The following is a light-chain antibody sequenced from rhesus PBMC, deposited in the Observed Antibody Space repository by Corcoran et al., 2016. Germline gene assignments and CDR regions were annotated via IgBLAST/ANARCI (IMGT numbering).Light chain of an antibody. CDR3: LQSSNWLT. Sequence: EIVMTQSPATLAWSPGERATLSCRASQSVSSYLAWYQQKPGQAPRLRIFGASSRATGIPDRFSGTGSGTEFPLTISSLEPEDVGVYFCLQSSNWLTFGGGTKVEFK. J-gene: IGKJ4*01. V-gene: IGKV3-24*04. CDR2: GAS. CDR1: QSVSSY.